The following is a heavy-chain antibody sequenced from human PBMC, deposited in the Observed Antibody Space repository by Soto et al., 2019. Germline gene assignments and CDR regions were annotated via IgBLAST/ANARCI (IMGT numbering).Heavy chain of an antibody. CDR1: GGSITNNNYF. J-gene: IGHJ4*02. CDR2: AAYSGGT. CDR3: AIVLVGPTSPSEFDS. V-gene: IGHV4-39*01. Sequence: PSETLSLTCTVSGGSITNNNYFWGWIRQPPGKGLEWIGSAAYSGGTYYNPSLKSRVTISVDTSKNQFSLKLTSVTAADTAVYYCAIVLVGPTSPSEFDSWGPGTLVTVSS. D-gene: IGHD2-15*01.